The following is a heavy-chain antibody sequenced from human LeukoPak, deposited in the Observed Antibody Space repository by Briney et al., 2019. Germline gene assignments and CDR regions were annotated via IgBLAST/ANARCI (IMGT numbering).Heavy chain of an antibody. CDR1: GGTFSSYA. CDR3: ALQLPHAFDI. J-gene: IGHJ3*02. V-gene: IGHV1-69*01. D-gene: IGHD2-2*01. Sequence: GASVKVSCKASGGTFSSYAISWVRQAPGQGLEWMGGIIPILGTANYAQKFQGRVTITADESTSTAYMELSSLRSEDTAVYYCALQLPHAFDIWGQGTMVTVSS. CDR2: IIPILGTA.